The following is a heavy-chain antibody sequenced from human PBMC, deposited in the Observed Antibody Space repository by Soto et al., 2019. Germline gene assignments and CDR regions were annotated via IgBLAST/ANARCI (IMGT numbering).Heavy chain of an antibody. J-gene: IGHJ6*02. CDR1: GFTFSNAW. D-gene: IGHD2-21*02. Sequence: GGSLRLSCAASGFTFSNAWMNWVRQAPGKGLEWVGRIKSKTDGGTTDYAAPVKGRFTISRDDSKNTLYLQMNSLKTEDTAVYYCTTDLVCGGDCYSAWDYYYGMDVWGQGTTVTVSS. CDR2: IKSKTDGGTT. CDR3: TTDLVCGGDCYSAWDYYYGMDV. V-gene: IGHV3-15*07.